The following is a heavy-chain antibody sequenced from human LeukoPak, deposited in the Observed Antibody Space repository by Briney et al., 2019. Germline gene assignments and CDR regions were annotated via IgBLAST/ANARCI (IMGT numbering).Heavy chain of an antibody. J-gene: IGHJ4*02. Sequence: GASVKVSCKASGYTFTGYYMHWVRQAPGQGLEGMGWINPNNGGTNYAQKFQGRVTMTRDTSISTAYMELSRLRSDDTAVYYCARAGCSSTSCYSDYWGQGTLVTVSS. CDR3: ARAGCSSTSCYSDY. CDR2: INPNNGGT. CDR1: GYTFTGYY. D-gene: IGHD2-2*01. V-gene: IGHV1-2*02.